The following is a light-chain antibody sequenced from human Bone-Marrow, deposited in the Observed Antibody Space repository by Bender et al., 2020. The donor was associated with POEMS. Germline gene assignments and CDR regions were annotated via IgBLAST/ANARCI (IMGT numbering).Light chain of an antibody. Sequence: QSALTQPPSASGSPGQSVTISCTGTSSDVGGCNYVSWYQQHPGKAPKLMIYEVTKRPSGVPDRFSGSKSGTSASLAISGLQSEDEADYYCAVWDDSLNGWVFGGGTKLTVL. CDR2: EVT. V-gene: IGLV2-8*01. J-gene: IGLJ3*02. CDR1: SSDVGGCNY. CDR3: AVWDDSLNGWV.